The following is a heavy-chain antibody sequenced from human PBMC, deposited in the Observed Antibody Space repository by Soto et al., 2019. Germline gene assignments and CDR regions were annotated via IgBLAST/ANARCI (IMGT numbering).Heavy chain of an antibody. J-gene: IGHJ4*02. D-gene: IGHD6-19*01. V-gene: IGHV4-4*02. CDR2: IYHSGST. Sequence: SETLSLTCAVSGGSISSSNWWSWVRQPPGKGLEWIGEIYHSGSTNYNPSLKSRVTISVDKSKNQFSLKLSSVTAADTAVYYCARDGGRSGWPDGEPVTTSSPPTYWGQGTLVTVSS. CDR3: ARDGGRSGWPDGEPVTTSSPPTY. CDR1: GGSISSSNW.